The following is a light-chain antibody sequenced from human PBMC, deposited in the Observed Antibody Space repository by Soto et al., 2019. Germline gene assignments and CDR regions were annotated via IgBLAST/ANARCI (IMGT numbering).Light chain of an antibody. CDR3: ASSTSDRLYV. CDR1: SSDVGGYSY. J-gene: IGLJ1*01. CDR2: KVT. V-gene: IGLV2-14*01. Sequence: QSVLTQPRSMSGSPGHSVTISCTGTSSDVGGYSYVSWYQQYPGKVTKLLINKVTNRPSGVSYRFSGSKSGNTDSLTISALLAEDEADYFCASSTSDRLYVFGTGTKLTVL.